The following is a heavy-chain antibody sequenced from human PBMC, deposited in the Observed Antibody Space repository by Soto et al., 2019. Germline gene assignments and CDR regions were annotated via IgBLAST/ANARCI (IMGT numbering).Heavy chain of an antibody. CDR2: ISGSGGST. Sequence: GGSLRLSCAASGFTFSSYAMSWVRQAPGKGLEWVSAISGSGGSTYYADSVKGRFTISRDNSRNTLYLQMNSLRAEDTAVYYCAKGTQTYYYDSSGYTQRNYYYYGMDVWGQGTTVTVSS. J-gene: IGHJ6*02. V-gene: IGHV3-23*01. CDR1: GFTFSSYA. CDR3: AKGTQTYYYDSSGYTQRNYYYYGMDV. D-gene: IGHD3-22*01.